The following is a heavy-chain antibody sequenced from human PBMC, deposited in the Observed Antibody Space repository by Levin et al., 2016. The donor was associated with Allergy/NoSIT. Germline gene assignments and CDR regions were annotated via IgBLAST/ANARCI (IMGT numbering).Heavy chain of an antibody. CDR3: AKGRSWGSGYFDL. CDR1: GFTFSSYA. V-gene: IGHV3-23*01. J-gene: IGHJ2*01. CDR2: ISGSGGST. D-gene: IGHD3-16*01. Sequence: GGSLRLSCAASGFTFSSYAMSWVRQAPGKGLEWVSAISGSGGSTYYADSVKGRFTISRDNSKNTLYLQMNSLRAEDTAVYYCAKGRSWGSGYFDLWGPWHPGHRLL.